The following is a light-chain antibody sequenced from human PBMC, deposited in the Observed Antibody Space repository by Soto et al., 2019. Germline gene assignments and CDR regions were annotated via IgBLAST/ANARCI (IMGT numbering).Light chain of an antibody. CDR3: RSYTSSNTWV. J-gene: IGLJ2*01. Sequence: QSALTQPASVSGSPGQSITISCTGTSSDVGGYDYVSWYQQRPDKAPKLMIHDVSDRPSGVSNRFSGSKSDNTASLTISGLQAEDEADYYCRSYTSSNTWVFGGGTKLTVL. CDR1: SSDVGGYDY. CDR2: DVS. V-gene: IGLV2-14*03.